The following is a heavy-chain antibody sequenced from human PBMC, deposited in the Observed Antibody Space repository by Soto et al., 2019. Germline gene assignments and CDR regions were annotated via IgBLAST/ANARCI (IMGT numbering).Heavy chain of an antibody. V-gene: IGHV3-33*01. D-gene: IGHD3-10*01. J-gene: IGHJ4*02. CDR3: ARDKSFYDY. Sequence: GGSLRLSCAAPGFTFGGYGMHWVRQAPGKGLEWVAVIWYDGSNIYYADSVKGRFTISRDNAKNSLYLQMNSLRAEDTAVYYCARDKSFYDYWGQGTLVTVSS. CDR2: IWYDGSNI. CDR1: GFTFGGYG.